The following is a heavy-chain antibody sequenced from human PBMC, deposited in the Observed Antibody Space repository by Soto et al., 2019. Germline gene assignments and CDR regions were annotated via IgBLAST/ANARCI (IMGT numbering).Heavy chain of an antibody. CDR3: ARESRSWYGSIWDY. CDR1: GGSISSYY. Sequence: QVQLQESGPGLVKPSETLSLTCTVSGGSISSYYWSWIRQPPGKGLEWIGYIYFSGGTNYNPSLKSRATISVDTSKNQFSLKLSSVTAADTAVYYCARESRSWYGSIWDYWGQGTLVTVSS. D-gene: IGHD6-13*01. J-gene: IGHJ4*02. CDR2: IYFSGGT. V-gene: IGHV4-59*12.